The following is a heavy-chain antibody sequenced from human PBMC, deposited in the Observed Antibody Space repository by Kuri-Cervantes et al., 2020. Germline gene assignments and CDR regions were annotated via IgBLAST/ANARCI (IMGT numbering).Heavy chain of an antibody. CDR3: AREGGRGSGTNWFDP. Sequence: SCTVSGGSISSGGYYWSWIRQHPGKGLEWIGYIYYSGSTYYNPSLKSRVTISVDTSKNQFSLKLSSVTAADTAVYYCAREGGRGSGTNWFDPWGQGTLVTVSS. D-gene: IGHD3-10*01. V-gene: IGHV4-31*02. CDR2: IYYSGST. CDR1: GGSISSGGYY. J-gene: IGHJ5*02.